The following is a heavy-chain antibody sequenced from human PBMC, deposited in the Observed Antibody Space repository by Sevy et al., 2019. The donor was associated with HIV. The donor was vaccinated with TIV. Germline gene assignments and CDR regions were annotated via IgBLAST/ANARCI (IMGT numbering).Heavy chain of an antibody. CDR1: GFTFTSYA. V-gene: IGHV3-30-3*01. J-gene: IGHJ6*02. CDR3: AREYYDFWTGPINYYYGIDV. D-gene: IGHD3-3*01. CDR2: VFHDGNFK. Sequence: GGSLRLSCTASGFTFTSYAMHWVRQAPGKGLEWVAVVFHDGNFKYYADSVKGRFTISRDKAKNAIYLQMNSLRPEDTAVDHCAREYYDFWTGPINYYYGIDVWGQGTTVTVSS.